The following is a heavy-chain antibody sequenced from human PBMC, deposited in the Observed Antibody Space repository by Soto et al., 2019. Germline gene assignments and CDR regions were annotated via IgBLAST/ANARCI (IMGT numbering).Heavy chain of an antibody. Sequence: SVKVSCKASGGTFSSYAISWVRQAPGQGLEWMGGIIPIFGTANYAQKFQGRVTITADESTSTAYMELSSLRSEDTAVYYCARTTYGGNYYFDYWGQGTLVTVSS. V-gene: IGHV1-69*13. CDR1: GGTFSSYA. J-gene: IGHJ4*02. D-gene: IGHD4-17*01. CDR3: ARTTYGGNYYFDY. CDR2: IIPIFGTA.